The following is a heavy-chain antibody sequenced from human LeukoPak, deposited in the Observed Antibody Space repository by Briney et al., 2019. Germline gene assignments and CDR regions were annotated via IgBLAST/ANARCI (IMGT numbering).Heavy chain of an antibody. CDR1: GFTFSSYA. CDR2: ISGSGGST. D-gene: IGHD6-13*01. CDR3: AKTGSSWYNGY. Sequence: GGSLRLSCAASGFTFSSYAMSWVRQAPGKGLEWVSAISGSGGSTYYADSVKGRFTISRDNSRNTLYLQMNSLRAEDTAVYYCAKTGSSWYNGYWGQGTLVTVSS. J-gene: IGHJ4*02. V-gene: IGHV3-23*01.